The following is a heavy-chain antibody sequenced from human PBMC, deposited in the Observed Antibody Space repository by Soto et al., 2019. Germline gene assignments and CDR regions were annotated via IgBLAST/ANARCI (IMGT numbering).Heavy chain of an antibody. V-gene: IGHV4-4*07. D-gene: IGHD3-16*01. CDR2: IYITGNT. J-gene: IGHJ5*02. CDR1: GASTSSEY. CDR3: CKGVPHGTLGATANRLAP. Sequence: QLRLQESGPGLVKPSVTLSLICSVTGASTSSEYWSWIRQPAAKGLEWIGGIYITGNTTYNPSLGRRRTTFTDATGNYFPSMLIYRTSADAAANYFCKGVPHGTLGATANRLAPWGQGTLVTVSS.